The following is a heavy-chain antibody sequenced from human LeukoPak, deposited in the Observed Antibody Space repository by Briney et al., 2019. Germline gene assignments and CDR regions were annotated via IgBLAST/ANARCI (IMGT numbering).Heavy chain of an antibody. Sequence: GGSLRLSCAASGFTFSSYAMSWVRQAPGKGLEWVSAISGSGGSTYYADSVKGRFTISRDNSKNTLYLQMNSLRAEDTAVYYCAKLGVRMGLRFNYFDYWGQGTLVTVSS. D-gene: IGHD4-17*01. J-gene: IGHJ4*02. CDR2: ISGSGGST. CDR1: GFTFSSYA. CDR3: AKLGVRMGLRFNYFDY. V-gene: IGHV3-23*01.